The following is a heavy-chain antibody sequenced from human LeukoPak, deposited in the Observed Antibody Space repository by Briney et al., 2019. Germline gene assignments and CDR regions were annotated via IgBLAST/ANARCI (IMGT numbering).Heavy chain of an antibody. CDR3: AKDLHFGSADY. J-gene: IGHJ4*02. CDR2: INRDGSTT. V-gene: IGHV3-74*01. Sequence: GGSLRLSCAASGFTFSNYWMHWVRQVPGKGLVWVSLINRDGSTTNYADSVKGRFTISRDNAKNMLYLQMNSLRAEDTAVYYCAKDLHFGSADYWGQGTLVTVSS. CDR1: GFTFSNYW. D-gene: IGHD3-10*01.